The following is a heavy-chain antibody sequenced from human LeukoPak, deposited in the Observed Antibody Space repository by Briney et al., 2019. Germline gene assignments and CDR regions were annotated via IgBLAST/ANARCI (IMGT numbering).Heavy chain of an antibody. CDR2: IYPGDSDT. V-gene: IGHV5-51*01. J-gene: IGHJ4*02. D-gene: IGHD3-16*01. Sequence: GESLEISCEGSGYSFSNYWIGWVRQMPGKGLEWMGIIYPGDSDTRYSPSFQRQVTISADKSISTAYLQWSSLKASDTAIYYCASRDSGGFDYWGQGTLVTVSS. CDR3: ASRDSGGFDY. CDR1: GYSFSNYW.